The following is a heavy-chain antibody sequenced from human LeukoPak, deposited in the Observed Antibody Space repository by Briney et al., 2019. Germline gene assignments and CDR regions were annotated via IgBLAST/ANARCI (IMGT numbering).Heavy chain of an antibody. CDR1: GFTFSSSW. Sequence: GGSLRLSCAASGFTFSSSWMHWVRQAPGKGLVWVSRINSDGSSTSSADSVKGRFTISRDNAKNSLYLQMNSLRAEDTAVYYCARDANYGDLDYWGQGTLVTVSS. D-gene: IGHD4-17*01. CDR2: INSDGSST. V-gene: IGHV3-74*01. J-gene: IGHJ4*02. CDR3: ARDANYGDLDY.